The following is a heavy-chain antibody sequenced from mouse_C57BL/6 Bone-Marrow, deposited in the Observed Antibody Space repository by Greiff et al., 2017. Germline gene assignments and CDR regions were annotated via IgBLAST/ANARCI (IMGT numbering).Heavy chain of an antibody. D-gene: IGHD2-5*01. V-gene: IGHV5-4*01. J-gene: IGHJ2*01. CDR1: GFTFSSYA. CDR2: ISDGGSYT. Sequence: EVQLVESGGGLVKPGGSLKLSCAASGFTFSSYAMSWVRQTPEKRLEWVATISDGGSYTYYPDNVKGRFTISRDNAKNNLYLQMSHLKSEETAMYYCARYYSNLDYWGQGTTLTVSS. CDR3: ARYYSNLDY.